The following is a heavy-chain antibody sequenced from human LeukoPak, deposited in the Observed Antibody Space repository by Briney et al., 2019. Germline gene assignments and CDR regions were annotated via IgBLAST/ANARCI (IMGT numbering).Heavy chain of an antibody. CDR2: IDTNTGAT. Sequence: GASVTLCFKSSAYTFTSYYNHWVRHGPGQGLERKGGIDTNTGATKYAQKFQGRVTITRDTSTGTAYMELSSLISGDTALYYCASEAFCAGGSCNVQRVASWGPGTLVTVSS. D-gene: IGHD2-8*02. CDR1: AYTFTSYY. CDR3: ASEAFCAGGSCNVQRVAS. V-gene: IGHV1-2*02. J-gene: IGHJ4*02.